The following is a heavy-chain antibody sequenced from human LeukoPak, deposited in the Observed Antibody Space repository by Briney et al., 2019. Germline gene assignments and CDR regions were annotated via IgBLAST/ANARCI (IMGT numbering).Heavy chain of an antibody. V-gene: IGHV3-7*01. D-gene: IGHD1-26*01. J-gene: IGHJ4*02. CDR2: MNQDGSEK. Sequence: GGSLSLSCAASGFTFGSHWMTWLRQAPGKELEWVAKMNQDGSEKYYADSVKGRFIISRDNAKNSLFLQMNSLRADDTAVYYCATSIVGVTWDYWGQGTLVTVSS. CDR1: GFTFGSHW. CDR3: ATSIVGVTWDY.